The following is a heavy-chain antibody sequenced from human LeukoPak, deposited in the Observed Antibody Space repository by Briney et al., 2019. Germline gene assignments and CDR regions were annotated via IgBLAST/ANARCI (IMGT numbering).Heavy chain of an antibody. CDR3: ARSLPNYYDSSGSHAFDI. Sequence: GGSLRLSCAASGFTFSSYSMNWVRQAPGKGLEWVSYISSSSSAIYYADSVKGRFALSRDNAKNSLYLQMNSPRAEDTAVYYCARSLPNYYDSSGSHAFDIWGQGTMVTVSS. CDR2: ISSSSSAI. J-gene: IGHJ3*02. CDR1: GFTFSSYS. V-gene: IGHV3-48*01. D-gene: IGHD3-22*01.